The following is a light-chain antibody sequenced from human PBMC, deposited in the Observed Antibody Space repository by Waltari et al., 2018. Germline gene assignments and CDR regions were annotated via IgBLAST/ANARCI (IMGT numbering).Light chain of an antibody. CDR2: LGS. CDR1: QSLLHSNGYNY. Sequence: DIVMTQSPLSLSVTPGEAAFISCRSSQSLLHSNGYNYLDWYLQKPGQSPQLLIYLGSNRASGVPDRFSGSASGTDFTLKISRVEAEDVGVYYCMQALQTPYTFGQGTKLEIK. J-gene: IGKJ2*01. CDR3: MQALQTPYT. V-gene: IGKV2-28*01.